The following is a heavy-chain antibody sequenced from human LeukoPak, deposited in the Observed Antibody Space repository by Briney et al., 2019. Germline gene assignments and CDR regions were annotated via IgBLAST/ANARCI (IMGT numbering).Heavy chain of an antibody. Sequence: KPSQTLSLTCTVSGGSISSGSYYWSWIRQPAGKGLEWIGRIYTSGSTNYNPSLKSRVTISVDTSKNQFSLKLSSVTAADTAVYYCARETGGYSGYDPYYFDYWGQGTLVTVSS. V-gene: IGHV4-61*02. D-gene: IGHD5-12*01. J-gene: IGHJ4*02. CDR2: IYTSGST. CDR3: ARETGGYSGYDPYYFDY. CDR1: GGSISSGSYY.